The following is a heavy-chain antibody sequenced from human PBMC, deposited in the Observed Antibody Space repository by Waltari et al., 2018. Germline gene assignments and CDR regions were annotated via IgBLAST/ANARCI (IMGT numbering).Heavy chain of an antibody. CDR2: NYWNDDK. Sequence: QITLKESGPTLVKPTQTLTLTCTFSGFSLSTSGVGVCWIRQPPGKALEWLALNYWNDDKRDSPSLKGMLTIPKDTSKNQVVLTMTNMDPVDTATYYGAHSWAYYGSGSYYNCFDYWGQGTLVTVSS. D-gene: IGHD3-10*01. J-gene: IGHJ4*02. V-gene: IGHV2-5*01. CDR1: GFSLSTSGVG. CDR3: AHSWAYYGSGSYYNCFDY.